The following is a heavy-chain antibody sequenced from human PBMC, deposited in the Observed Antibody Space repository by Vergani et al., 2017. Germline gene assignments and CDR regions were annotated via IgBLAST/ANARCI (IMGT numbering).Heavy chain of an antibody. V-gene: IGHV1-18*04. D-gene: IGHD6-6*01. CDR2: ISAYNGNT. Sequence: QVQLVQSGAEVKKPGASVKVSCKASGYTFTSYGISWVRQAPGQGLEWMGRISAYNGNTNYAQKLQGRVTMTTDTSTTAAYMELRSLRSDDTAVYYCAGGATSIVDYYYYYGMDVWGQGTTVTVSS. CDR3: AGGATSIVDYYYYYGMDV. J-gene: IGHJ6*02. CDR1: GYTFTSYG.